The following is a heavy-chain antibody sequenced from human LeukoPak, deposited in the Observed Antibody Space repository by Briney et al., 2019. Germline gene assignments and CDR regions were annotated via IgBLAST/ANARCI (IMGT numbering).Heavy chain of an antibody. CDR2: TYYRSKWNT. D-gene: IGHD5-18*01. CDR1: GDSPSINNVA. CDR3: ARGCYSSFDY. Sequence: SQTLSLTSAISGDSPSINNVAWNSIRHSPSRGLEWLGRTYYRSKWNTDYAVSVKSRITITSDTPKTQFSLQLTSVTPEDTAFYYCARGCYSSFDYWDQGTLVTVSS. V-gene: IGHV6-1*01. J-gene: IGHJ4*02.